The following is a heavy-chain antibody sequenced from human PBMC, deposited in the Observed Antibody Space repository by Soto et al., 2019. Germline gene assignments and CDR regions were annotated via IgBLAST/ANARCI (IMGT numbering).Heavy chain of an antibody. CDR3: ARGGAGWLREYFDY. V-gene: IGHV1-69*13. Sequence: SVKVSCKASGGTFSSYAISWVRQAPGQGLEWMGGIIPIFGTANYAQKFQGRVTITADESTSTAYMELSSLRSEDTAVYYCARGGAGWLREYFDYWGQGTLVTVSS. D-gene: IGHD5-12*01. J-gene: IGHJ4*02. CDR1: GGTFSSYA. CDR2: IIPIFGTA.